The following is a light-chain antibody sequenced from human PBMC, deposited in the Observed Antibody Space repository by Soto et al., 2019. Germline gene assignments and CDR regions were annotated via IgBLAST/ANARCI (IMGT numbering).Light chain of an antibody. CDR1: ESISSW. CDR2: DAS. Sequence: DIQMTQSPSTLSASVGDRVTITCRASESISSWLAWYQQKPGKAPKLLIYDASSLESGVPSRFSGSGSGTDFTLTISSLQPDDFAAYYCQQYKSYPWTFGEGTKVEIK. J-gene: IGKJ1*01. CDR3: QQYKSYPWT. V-gene: IGKV1-5*01.